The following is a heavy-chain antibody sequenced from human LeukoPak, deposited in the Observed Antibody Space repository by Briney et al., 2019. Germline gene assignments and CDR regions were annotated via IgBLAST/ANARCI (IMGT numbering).Heavy chain of an antibody. V-gene: IGHV3-74*01. J-gene: IGHJ5*02. CDR2: ISSDGSST. CDR3: ARISLSGWVNDH. D-gene: IGHD6-19*01. Sequence: GGSLRLSCAASGFTFSSHWMHWVRQAPGKGLVWVTRISSDGSSTSYADSVKGRFTISRDNAKNTLYLQMSSLRAKDTAMYYCARISLSGWVNDHWGQGTLVTVSS. CDR1: GFTFSSHW.